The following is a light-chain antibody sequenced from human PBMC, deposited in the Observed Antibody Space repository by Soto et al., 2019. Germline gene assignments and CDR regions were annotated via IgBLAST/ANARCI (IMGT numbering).Light chain of an antibody. J-gene: IGLJ2*01. V-gene: IGLV2-8*01. CDR3: SSYGGSNNFVV. CDR2: DVI. Sequence: QSALTQPPSASGSPGQSVTISCTGTSSDVGSYIFVSWYQHHPGKAPKLILYDVIKRPSGVPDRFSGSKSGNTASLTVSGLQAEDEADYYCSSYGGSNNFVVFGGGTKLTVL. CDR1: SSDVGSYIF.